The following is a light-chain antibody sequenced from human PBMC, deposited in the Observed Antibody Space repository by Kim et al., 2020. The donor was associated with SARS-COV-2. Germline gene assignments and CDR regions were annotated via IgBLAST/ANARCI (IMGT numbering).Light chain of an antibody. CDR2: AAS. CDR3: QQSYITPFT. J-gene: IGKJ3*01. V-gene: IGKV1-39*01. Sequence: ASVGDRVTITVRTTQGISNHLNWCQQKPGRAPKLLISAASTLQGGVPSRFSGSRSETDFTLTISSLQPEDFATYFCQQSYITPFTFGPGTKVDIK. CDR1: QGISNH.